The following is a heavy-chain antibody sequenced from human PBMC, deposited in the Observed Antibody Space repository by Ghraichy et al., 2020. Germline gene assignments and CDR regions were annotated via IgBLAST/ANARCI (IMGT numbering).Heavy chain of an antibody. D-gene: IGHD3-10*01. J-gene: IGHJ3*01. Sequence: GGSLRLSCAVSEFTFDGYPMTWVRQAPGKGLEWVSTLGADGRSTFYADSVKGRFTISRDKSKRTMYLQMNSLRADDTAVYYCAKEGGGLGEGAFDVWGQGTKVPVSS. V-gene: IGHV3-23*01. CDR2: LGADGRST. CDR1: EFTFDGYP. CDR3: AKEGGGLGEGAFDV.